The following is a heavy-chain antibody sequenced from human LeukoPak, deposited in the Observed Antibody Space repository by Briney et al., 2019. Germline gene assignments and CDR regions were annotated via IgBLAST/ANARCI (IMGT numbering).Heavy chain of an antibody. D-gene: IGHD3-16*01. CDR2: INNNGDST. J-gene: IGHJ3*02. CDR1: GFTFSRYA. Sequence: GGSLRLSCSASGFTFSRYAMHWVRQAPGKGLEYVSGINNNGDSTYYSDSVKARLTISRDNSKNTLFLQMASLRAEDTAVYYCVKTMMTFGGVIRTDAFYIWGQGTMVIVSS. CDR3: VKTMMTFGGVIRTDAFYI. V-gene: IGHV3-64D*06.